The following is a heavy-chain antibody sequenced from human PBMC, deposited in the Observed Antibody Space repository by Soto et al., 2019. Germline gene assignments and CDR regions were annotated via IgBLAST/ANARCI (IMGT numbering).Heavy chain of an antibody. CDR2: IIPILGIA. J-gene: IGHJ5*02. CDR3: ARADGYCSGGSCPNWFDP. V-gene: IGHV1-69*02. Sequence: ASVKVSCKASGGTFSSYTISWVRQAPGQGLEWMGRIIPILGIANYAQKFQGRVTITADKSTSTAYMELSSLRSEDTAVYYCARADGYCSGGSCPNWFDPWGQGTLVTVSS. CDR1: GGTFSSYT. D-gene: IGHD2-15*01.